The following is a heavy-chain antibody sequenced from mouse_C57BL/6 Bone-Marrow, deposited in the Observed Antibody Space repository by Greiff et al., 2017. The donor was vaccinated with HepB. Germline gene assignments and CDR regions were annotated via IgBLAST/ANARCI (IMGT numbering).Heavy chain of an antibody. CDR3: TEDPYCYWYFDV. D-gene: IGHD6-5*01. J-gene: IGHJ1*03. CDR2: IRLKSDNYAT. CDR1: GFTFSNYW. Sequence: EVKVEESGGGLVQPGGSMKLSCVASGFTFSNYWMNWVRQSPEKGLEWVAQIRLKSDNYATHYAESVKGRFTISRDDSKSSVYLQMNNLRAEDTGIYYCTEDPYCYWYFDVWGTGTTVTVSS. V-gene: IGHV6-3*01.